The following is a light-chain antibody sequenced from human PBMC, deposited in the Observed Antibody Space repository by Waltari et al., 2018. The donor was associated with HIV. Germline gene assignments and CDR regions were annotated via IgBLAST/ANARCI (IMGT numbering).Light chain of an antibody. Sequence: AIQMTQSPPSLSASVGDRVTITCRASQDIGNDLGWYQQKPGKAPKLLIFSASRLQSGIPSRFSGSGSGTDFTLTINSLRPEDFATYWCLQDFNYPRTFG. V-gene: IGKV1-6*01. CDR2: SAS. J-gene: IGKJ1*01. CDR1: QDIGND. CDR3: LQDFNYPRT.